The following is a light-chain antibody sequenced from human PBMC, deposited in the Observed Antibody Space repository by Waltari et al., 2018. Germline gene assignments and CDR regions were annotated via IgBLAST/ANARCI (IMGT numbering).Light chain of an antibody. Sequence: QSALTQPASVSGSPGPSIPISFTGTSSDVGFCDFVSWFQQHPGKAPKVMIYKVNNRPSGVSNRFSGSKSANTASLTISGLQAEDEADYYCSSYTRRSYWVFGGGTQLTVL. CDR3: SSYTRRSYWV. CDR2: KVN. J-gene: IGLJ3*02. CDR1: SSDVGFCDF. V-gene: IGLV2-14*01.